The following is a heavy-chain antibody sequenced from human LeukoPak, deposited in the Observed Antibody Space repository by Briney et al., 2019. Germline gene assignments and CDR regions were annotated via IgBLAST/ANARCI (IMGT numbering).Heavy chain of an antibody. J-gene: IGHJ5*02. CDR1: GGSISCSSYY. CDR3: AREGPRWFLTTPNWFDP. D-gene: IGHD2-15*01. Sequence: SETLSLTCTVSGGSISCSSYYWGWIRQPPGKGLEWIGSIYYSGSTYYNPSLKSRVTISVDTSKNQFSLKLSSVTAADTAVYYCAREGPRWFLTTPNWFDPWGQGTLVTVSS. CDR2: IYYSGST. V-gene: IGHV4-39*07.